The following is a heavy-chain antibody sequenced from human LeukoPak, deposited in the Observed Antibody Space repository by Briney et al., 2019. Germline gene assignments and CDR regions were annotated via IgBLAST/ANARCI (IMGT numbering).Heavy chain of an antibody. CDR3: AKDRYSIGWLYYFDY. D-gene: IGHD6-19*01. CDR2: ISGNGRST. V-gene: IGHV3-43*02. J-gene: IGHJ4*02. Sequence: AGSLRLSCEGSGFTFDDYDMDWVRQAPGKGLEWVSPISGNGRSTYYADSEKGRFTICRDNSKNSLYLQMNSLNTEDTALYYCAKDRYSIGWLYYFDYWGQGTPVTVSS. CDR1: GFTFDDYD.